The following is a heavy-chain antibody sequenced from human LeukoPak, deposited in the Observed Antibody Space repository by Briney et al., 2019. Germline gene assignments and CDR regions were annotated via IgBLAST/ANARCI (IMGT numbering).Heavy chain of an antibody. J-gene: IGHJ5*02. CDR2: ISTSSNTI. V-gene: IGHV3-48*04. CDR1: AFSLNAYN. CDR3: ARGRSSWYGTNNWFDP. Sequence: GGSLRLSCAASAFSLNAYNMNWVRQAPGKGLEWVSYISTSSNTIHYADSVKGRFTISRDNAKNSLYLQMNSLRADDTAVYYCARGRSSWYGTNNWFDPWGQGTLVTVSS. D-gene: IGHD6-13*01.